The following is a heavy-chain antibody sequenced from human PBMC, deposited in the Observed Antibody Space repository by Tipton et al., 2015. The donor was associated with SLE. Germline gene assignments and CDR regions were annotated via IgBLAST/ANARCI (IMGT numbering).Heavy chain of an antibody. J-gene: IGHJ4*02. CDR3: ARELRGGFDF. D-gene: IGHD3-16*01. CDR2: INHSGST. Sequence: GLVKPSETLSLTCAVYGGSFSGYYWSWIRQPPGKGLEWIGEINHSGSTNYNPSLQSRVTTSIDTSKSQFSLKLTSVTAADTAMYYCARELRGGFDFWGQGALVTVSS. V-gene: IGHV4-34*01. CDR1: GGSFSGYY.